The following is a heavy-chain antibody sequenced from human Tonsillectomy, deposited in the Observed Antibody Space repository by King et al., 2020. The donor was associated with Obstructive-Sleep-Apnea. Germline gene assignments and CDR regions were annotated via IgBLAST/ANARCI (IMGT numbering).Heavy chain of an antibody. CDR2: VSSTTDRK. D-gene: IGHD2/OR15-2a*01. J-gene: IGHJ4*02. CDR1: GFIFTDYA. V-gene: IGHV3-23*04. CDR3: ATTGANCRVDYFQYYDN. Sequence: VQLVESGGGLVKPGGSLRLSCAASGFIFTDYAMNWVRQAPGKGLEWVATVSSTTDRKFYADSVKGYFSISRDNSKNTMYLQMKSLRAEDSAVYYCATTGANCRVDYFQYYDNWGQGTLVIVSS.